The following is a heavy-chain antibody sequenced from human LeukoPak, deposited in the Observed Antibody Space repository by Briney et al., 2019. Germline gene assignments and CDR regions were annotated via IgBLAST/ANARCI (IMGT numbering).Heavy chain of an antibody. CDR3: ARDTRWLQSEGDFDY. Sequence: GGSLRLSCTASGFTFKTYTMNWVRQAPGKGLEWVSYISSSGSTIYYADSVKGRFTISRDNAKNSLYLQMNSLRAEDTAVYYCARDTRWLQSEGDFDYWGQGTLVTVSS. J-gene: IGHJ4*02. D-gene: IGHD5-24*01. CDR1: GFTFKTYT. V-gene: IGHV3-48*04. CDR2: ISSSGSTI.